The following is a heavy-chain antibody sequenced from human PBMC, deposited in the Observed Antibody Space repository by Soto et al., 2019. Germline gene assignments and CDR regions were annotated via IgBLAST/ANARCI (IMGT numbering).Heavy chain of an antibody. CDR3: ARTMVRGPGGMDV. Sequence: QVQLQESGPGLVKPSGTLSLTCAVSGGSISSSNWWSWVRQPPGKGLEWIGEIYHSASTNYNPSLKSRVTISVDKYTNQFSLKLSSVTAADTAVYYCARTMVRGPGGMDVWGQGTTVTVSS. J-gene: IGHJ6*02. V-gene: IGHV4-4*02. CDR2: IYHSAST. D-gene: IGHD3-10*01. CDR1: GGSISSSNW.